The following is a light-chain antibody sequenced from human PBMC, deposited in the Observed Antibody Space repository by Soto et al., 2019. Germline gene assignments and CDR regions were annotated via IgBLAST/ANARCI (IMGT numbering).Light chain of an antibody. Sequence: IVLTQSPFTLSLSQGERATLSCRASQSVSNNYLAWYQQKPGQAPRLLIYGASSRATGIPDRFSGSGSGTDFTLTISRLEPEDFAVYYCQQYASSPRTFGQGTKVDI. J-gene: IGKJ1*01. V-gene: IGKV3-20*01. CDR1: QSVSNNY. CDR3: QQYASSPRT. CDR2: GAS.